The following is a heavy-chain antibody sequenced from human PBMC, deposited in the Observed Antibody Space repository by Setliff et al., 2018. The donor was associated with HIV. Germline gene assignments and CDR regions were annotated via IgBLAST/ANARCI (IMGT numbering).Heavy chain of an antibody. CDR3: TRRGADSYYPRPLDV. V-gene: IGHV4-61*01. D-gene: IGHD3-10*01. J-gene: IGHJ6*04. CDR2: IFYSGST. Sequence: TLSLPCTVSGGSVSTGNYYWNWIRLPPGKGLEWIGYIFYSGSTNYNPSLKSRVTISVDTSKNQFSLRLNSVTAADTAIYYCTRRGADSYYPRPLDVWGKGTTVTVSS. CDR1: GGSVSTGNYY.